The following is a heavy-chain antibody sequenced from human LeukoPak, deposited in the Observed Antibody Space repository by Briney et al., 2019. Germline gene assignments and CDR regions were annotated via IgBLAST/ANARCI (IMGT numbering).Heavy chain of an antibody. D-gene: IGHD2-8*01. Sequence: GASVTVSFNTSGYSFTIYDINWVRQAPGQGLEWMGWVNPQSGNTGYKQKFQARLTITRDTSISAAYMELSSLTSDDTAVYFCARGLPLGFCTYGVCHPPEHLDFWGQGTLVTVSS. CDR3: ARGLPLGFCTYGVCHPPEHLDF. CDR2: VNPQSGNT. V-gene: IGHV1-8*03. CDR1: GYSFTIYD. J-gene: IGHJ4*02.